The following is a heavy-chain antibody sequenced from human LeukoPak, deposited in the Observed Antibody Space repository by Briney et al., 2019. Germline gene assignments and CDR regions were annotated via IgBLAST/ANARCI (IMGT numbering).Heavy chain of an antibody. CDR1: GFTFSSYA. V-gene: IGHV3-23*01. CDR2: ISGSGGST. Sequence: PGGSLRLSCAASGFTFSSYAMSWVRQAPGKGLEWVSAISGSGGSTYYADSVKGRFTISRDNSKNTLYLQMNSLRAEDTAVYYCAKDDRGGGGYYRYFDYWGQGTLVTVSS. D-gene: IGHD1-26*01. J-gene: IGHJ4*02. CDR3: AKDDRGGGGYYRYFDY.